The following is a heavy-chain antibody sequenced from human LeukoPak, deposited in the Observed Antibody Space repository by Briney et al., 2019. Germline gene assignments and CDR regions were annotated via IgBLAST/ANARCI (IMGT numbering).Heavy chain of an antibody. J-gene: IGHJ6*03. CDR2: IKQDGSEK. D-gene: IGHD3-16*01. V-gene: IGHV3-7*01. CDR1: GFTFSSYW. CDR3: AREGALDYYYYYMDV. Sequence: GGSLRLSCAASGFTFSSYWMSWVRQAPGKGLGWVANIKQDGSEKYYVDSVKGRFTISRDNAKNSLYLQMNSLRAEDTAVYYCAREGALDYYYYYMDVWGKGTTVTVSS.